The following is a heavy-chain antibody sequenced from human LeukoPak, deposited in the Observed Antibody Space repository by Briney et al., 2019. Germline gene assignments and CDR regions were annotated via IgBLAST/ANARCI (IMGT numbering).Heavy chain of an antibody. CDR1: GGSIGSYY. Sequence: SETLSLTCTVSGGSIGSYYWSWIRQPPGKGLEWIGYIYYSGSTNYNPSLKSRVTISVDTSKNQFSLKLSSVTAADTAVYYCARHEVVVTDYYFDYWGQGTLVTVSS. CDR2: IYYSGST. V-gene: IGHV4-59*08. D-gene: IGHD2-21*02. J-gene: IGHJ4*02. CDR3: ARHEVVVTDYYFDY.